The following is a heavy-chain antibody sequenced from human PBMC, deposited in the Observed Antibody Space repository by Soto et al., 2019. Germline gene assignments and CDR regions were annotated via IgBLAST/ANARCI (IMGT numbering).Heavy chain of an antibody. Sequence: ASVKVSCKASGYTFTGYYMHWVRQAPGQGLEWMGWINPNSGGTNYAQKFQGRVTMTRDTSISAAYMELSRLRSDDTAVYYCARVGRGYCYYGMDVWGQGTTVTVSS. J-gene: IGHJ6*02. V-gene: IGHV1-2*02. CDR1: GYTFTGYY. CDR2: INPNSGGT. D-gene: IGHD3-16*01. CDR3: ARVGRGYCYYGMDV.